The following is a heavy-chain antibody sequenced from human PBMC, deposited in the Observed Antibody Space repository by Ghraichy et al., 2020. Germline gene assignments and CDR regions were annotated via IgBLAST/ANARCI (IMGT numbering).Heavy chain of an antibody. CDR3: ARSKTTVAYNWLDA. V-gene: IGHV1-46*01. Sequence: ASVKVSCKTGGDPFTNPVMHFERESPGQRLEWMGIINPTAGATTYARRFQGKVTMTSDTSTSTVYMELSSLRSDDTALYFCARSKTTVAYNWLDAWGQGTLV. D-gene: IGHD4-23*01. CDR1: GDPFTNPV. CDR2: INPTAGAT. J-gene: IGHJ5*02.